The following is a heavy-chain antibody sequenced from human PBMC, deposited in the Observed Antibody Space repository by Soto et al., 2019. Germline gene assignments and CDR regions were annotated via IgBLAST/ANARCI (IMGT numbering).Heavy chain of an antibody. D-gene: IGHD6-19*01. CDR2: IYPGDSDT. Sequence: PGESLKISCKGSGYSFTSYWIGWVRQMPGKGLEWMGIIYPGDSDTRYSPSFQGQVTISADKSISTAYLQWSSLKASDTAMYYCARNPQSSGWTGIVNAFDIWGQGTMVTVSS. CDR3: ARNPQSSGWTGIVNAFDI. CDR1: GYSFTSYW. V-gene: IGHV5-51*01. J-gene: IGHJ3*02.